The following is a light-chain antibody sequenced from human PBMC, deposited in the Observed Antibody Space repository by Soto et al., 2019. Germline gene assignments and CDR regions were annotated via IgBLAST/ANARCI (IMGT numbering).Light chain of an antibody. Sequence: IQMTQSPSTLSASVGDRVTITCRASQRVSDWVAWYQQKPGNPPKLLIYDTSRLESAGPSRFSASGAGTEFTLTISSLQPDDFATYYCQQYTSYSYTFGPGTRLEIK. CDR1: QRVSDW. CDR3: QQYTSYSYT. CDR2: DTS. V-gene: IGKV1-5*01. J-gene: IGKJ5*01.